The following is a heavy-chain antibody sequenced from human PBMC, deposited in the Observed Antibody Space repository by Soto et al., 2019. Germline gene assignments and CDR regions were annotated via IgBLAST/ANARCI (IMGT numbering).Heavy chain of an antibody. Sequence: EVQLLESGGGLVQPGGSLRLSCAASAFTYSDYAMTWVRQAPGKGLEWVSAISGSGGSTYYADSVKGRFTISRDNSKNQLYLQMNSLRAEDTAVYYCAKDFLQDLGQDYYYGMDVWGQGTTVTVSS. CDR2: ISGSGGST. D-gene: IGHD1-26*01. V-gene: IGHV3-23*01. CDR3: AKDFLQDLGQDYYYGMDV. J-gene: IGHJ6*02. CDR1: AFTYSDYA.